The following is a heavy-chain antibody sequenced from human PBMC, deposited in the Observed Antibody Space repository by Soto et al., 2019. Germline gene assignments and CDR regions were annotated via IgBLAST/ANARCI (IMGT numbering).Heavy chain of an antibody. CDR1: GFAFSGYS. CDR2: VTNSGGTT. V-gene: IGHV3-48*02. D-gene: IGHD3-3*01. CDR3: ARGGWNYDCLDA. Sequence: QLVESGGDLVQTGGSLRLSCEAYGFAFSGYSMNWVRQAPGKGLEWISCVTNSGGTTYYSDSVKGRFTISRDNAMNSLYLQMNNLRDEDTAVYYCARGGWNYDCLDAWGQGTTVTVSS. J-gene: IGHJ6*02.